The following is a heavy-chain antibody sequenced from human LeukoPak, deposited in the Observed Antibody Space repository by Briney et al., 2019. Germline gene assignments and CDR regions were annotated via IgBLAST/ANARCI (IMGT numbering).Heavy chain of an antibody. V-gene: IGHV3-23*01. CDR1: GFTFSSYA. CDR2: ISGSGGST. CDR3: AKIGEVATITALGAGFDY. J-gene: IGHJ4*02. Sequence: PGGSLRLSCAASGFTFSSYAMSWVRQAPGKGLEWVSAISGSGGSTYYADSVKGRFTISRDNSKNTLYLQMNSLRAEDTAVYYCAKIGEVATITALGAGFDYWGQGTLVTVSS. D-gene: IGHD5-12*01.